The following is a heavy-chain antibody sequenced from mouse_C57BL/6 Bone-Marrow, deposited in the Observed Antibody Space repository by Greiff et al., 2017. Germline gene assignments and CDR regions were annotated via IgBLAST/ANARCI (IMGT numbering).Heavy chain of an antibody. CDR2: IDPENGDT. D-gene: IGHD1-1*01. Sequence: EVQLQQSGAELVRPGASVKLSCTASGFNIKDDYMHWVKQRPEQGLEWIGWIDPENGDTESASKFQGKATITADTSSNTAYLQLSSLTSEDTAVYYCTTDTDYYGSSPYDFDYWGQGTTLTGSS. J-gene: IGHJ2*01. CDR3: TTDTDYYGSSPYDFDY. CDR1: GFNIKDDY. V-gene: IGHV14-4*01.